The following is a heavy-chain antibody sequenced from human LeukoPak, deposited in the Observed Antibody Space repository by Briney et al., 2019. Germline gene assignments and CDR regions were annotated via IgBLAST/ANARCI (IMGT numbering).Heavy chain of an antibody. V-gene: IGHV3-30-3*01. Sequence: GGFLRLSCVASGFIFSSYSMHWVRQAPGKGLEWVAVISYDGSNEYYADSVKGRFTISRDSSLNTLYLQMNSLRAEDTAVYYCARDTGLTTVTTYYYYGMDVWGQGTTVTVSS. J-gene: IGHJ6*02. D-gene: IGHD4-17*01. CDR1: GFIFSSYS. CDR3: ARDTGLTTVTTYYYYGMDV. CDR2: ISYDGSNE.